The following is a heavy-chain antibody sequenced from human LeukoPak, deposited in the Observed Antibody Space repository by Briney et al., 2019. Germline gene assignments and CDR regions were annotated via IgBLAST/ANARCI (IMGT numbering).Heavy chain of an antibody. CDR3: ARTNVYYYDSSDYSPHFDY. Sequence: ASVKVSCKASGCTFTSYGISWVRQAPGQGLEWMGWISAYNGNTNYAQKLQGRVTMTTDTSTSTAYMELRSLRSDDTAVYYCARTNVYYYDSSDYSPHFDYWGQGTLVTVSS. V-gene: IGHV1-18*01. D-gene: IGHD3-22*01. CDR2: ISAYNGNT. J-gene: IGHJ4*02. CDR1: GCTFTSYG.